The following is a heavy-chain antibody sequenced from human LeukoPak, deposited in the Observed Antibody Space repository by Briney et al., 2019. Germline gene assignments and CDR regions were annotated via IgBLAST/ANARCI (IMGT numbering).Heavy chain of an antibody. CDR1: GFTFSSYA. J-gene: IGHJ4*02. D-gene: IGHD6-19*01. V-gene: IGHV3-33*08. Sequence: GGSLRLSCAASGFTFSSYAMHWVRQAPGKGLEWVAVIWYDGSNKYYADSVKGRITISRDNSKNTVYLQMNSLRAEDTAVYSCTRSYLSGWYYFDYWGQGTLVTVSS. CDR2: IWYDGSNK. CDR3: TRSYLSGWYYFDY.